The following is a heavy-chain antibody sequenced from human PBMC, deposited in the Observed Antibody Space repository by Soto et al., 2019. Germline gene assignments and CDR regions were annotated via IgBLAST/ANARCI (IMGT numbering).Heavy chain of an antibody. J-gene: IGHJ4*02. D-gene: IGHD6-13*01. CDR3: AKERYSSRSPDFDY. CDR2: ISYDGTNK. V-gene: IGHV3-30*18. CDR1: GFTFSTYG. Sequence: VQLVESGGGGVQPGRSLRLSCAASGFTFSTYGMHWVRQAPGKGLEWVAVISYDGTNKYYADSVKGRFTISRDNSKNTLYLQMNSLRAEDTAVYYCAKERYSSRSPDFDYWGQGTLVTVSS.